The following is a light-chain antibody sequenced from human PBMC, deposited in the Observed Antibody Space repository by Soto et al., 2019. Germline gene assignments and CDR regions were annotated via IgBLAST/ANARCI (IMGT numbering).Light chain of an antibody. CDR2: GAS. V-gene: IGKV1-6*01. CDR1: QAIRND. Sequence: ALQMTQSPSSLSASVGDRVTITCRASQAIRNDLGWYQQKPGKAPNLLIFGASNLQVGVPVRFSASGSGTNFTLTISNLQPEDFASYYCLQDYTYPWTFGQGTKVDI. J-gene: IGKJ1*01. CDR3: LQDYTYPWT.